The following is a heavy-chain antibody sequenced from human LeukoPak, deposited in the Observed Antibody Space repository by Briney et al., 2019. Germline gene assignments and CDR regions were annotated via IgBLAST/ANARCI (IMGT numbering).Heavy chain of an antibody. D-gene: IGHD6-19*01. CDR2: ISAYNGNT. V-gene: IGHV1-18*01. Sequence: ASVKVSCKASGYTFTSYGISWVRQAPGQGLEWMGWISAYNGNTNYAQKLQGRVTMTRDTSTSTVYMELSSLRSEDTAIYYCARSVPDIAVAMSFENWFDSWGQGTLVTVSS. CDR1: GYTFTSYG. J-gene: IGHJ5*01. CDR3: ARSVPDIAVAMSFENWFDS.